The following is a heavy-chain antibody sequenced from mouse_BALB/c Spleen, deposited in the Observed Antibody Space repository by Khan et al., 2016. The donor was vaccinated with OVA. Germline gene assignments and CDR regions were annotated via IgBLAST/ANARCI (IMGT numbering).Heavy chain of an antibody. CDR3: GKLLWSHYFAIDY. Sequence: VQLQESGPGLVAPSQSLSITCTVSGFSLTDYGVSWIRQPPGKGLEWLGLIWGGGSTYYNSVLKSRLSISKDNSKSQVFLKMNSLQTDDTAMYYCGKLLWSHYFAIDYWGQGTSVTVSS. J-gene: IGHJ4*01. V-gene: IGHV2-6-5*01. CDR1: GFSLTDYG. D-gene: IGHD1-1*02. CDR2: IWGGGST.